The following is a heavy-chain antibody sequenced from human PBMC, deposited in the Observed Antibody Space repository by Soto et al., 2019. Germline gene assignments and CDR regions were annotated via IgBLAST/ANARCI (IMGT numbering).Heavy chain of an antibody. Sequence: SETLSLTCTVSGCSISSSSYSWGWIRQPPGKGLEWIGSIDYSGSPYYNPPLKRRVAISVDTAKNQFSLKLTSVTAADTAVYYCARHLMVRGVYMPYYFDYWGPGTLVTVSS. J-gene: IGHJ4*02. CDR3: ARHLMVRGVYMPYYFDY. D-gene: IGHD3-10*01. CDR1: GCSISSSSYS. CDR2: IDYSGSP. V-gene: IGHV4-39*01.